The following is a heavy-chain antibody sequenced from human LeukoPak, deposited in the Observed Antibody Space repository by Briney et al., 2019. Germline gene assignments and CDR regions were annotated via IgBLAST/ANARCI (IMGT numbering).Heavy chain of an antibody. CDR2: ISSSGSTI. V-gene: IGHV3-11*04. J-gene: IGHJ4*02. Sequence: GGSLRLSCAASGFTFSYYYMSWIRQAPGKGLEWVSYISSSGSTIYYADSVKGRFAISRYNAKNSLYLQMNSLRAEDTAVYYCARDRCIVVVPAAVFDYWGQGTLVTVSS. D-gene: IGHD2-2*01. CDR1: GFTFSYYY. CDR3: ARDRCIVVVPAAVFDY.